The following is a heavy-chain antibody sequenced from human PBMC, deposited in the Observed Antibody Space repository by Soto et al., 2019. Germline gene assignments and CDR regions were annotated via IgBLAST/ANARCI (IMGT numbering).Heavy chain of an antibody. CDR3: TGGYCSSTSCLG. D-gene: IGHD2-2*01. V-gene: IGHV3-21*01. J-gene: IGHJ4*02. CDR2: ISSSSSYI. CDR1: GFTFSSYS. Sequence: EVQLVESGGGLVKPGGSLRLSCAASGFTFSSYSMNWVRQAPGKGLEWVSSISSSSSYIYYADSVKGRFTISRDNAKNSLYLQMNSLRAEDTAVYYCTGGYCSSTSCLGWGQGPLVTVSS.